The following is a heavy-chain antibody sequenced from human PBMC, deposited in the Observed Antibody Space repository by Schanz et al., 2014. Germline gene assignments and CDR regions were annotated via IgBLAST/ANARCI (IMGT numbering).Heavy chain of an antibody. J-gene: IGHJ6*02. CDR3: VKDLQRELLRDDHYYGMDV. CDR1: GFTFSNSW. Sequence: EVQLVESGGGLVKPGGSLRLSCAASGFTFSNSWMSWVRQAPGKGLEWVSAISNGGDGTDYAGSVRGRFTISRDNSKNIVYLEMSSLRVEDTAVYYCVKDLQRELLRDDHYYGMDVWGQGTTVTVSS. D-gene: IGHD1-26*01. CDR2: ISNGGDGT. V-gene: IGHV3-23*04.